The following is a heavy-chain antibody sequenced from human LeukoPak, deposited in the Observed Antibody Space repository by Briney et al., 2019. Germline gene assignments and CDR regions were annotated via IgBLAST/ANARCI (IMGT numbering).Heavy chain of an antibody. CDR3: AREIPATGRNAFDI. J-gene: IGHJ3*02. CDR1: EFNLEDYG. CDR2: MNWDGGSR. D-gene: IGHD6-13*01. V-gene: IGHV3-20*04. Sequence: PGGSLRLSCAAFEFNLEDYGMSWVRQIPGKGLEWVSGMNWDGGSRDYTDSVKGRFTISRDNAKNFLYLQMNSLRAEDTALYYCAREIPATGRNAFDIWGQGTMVTVSS.